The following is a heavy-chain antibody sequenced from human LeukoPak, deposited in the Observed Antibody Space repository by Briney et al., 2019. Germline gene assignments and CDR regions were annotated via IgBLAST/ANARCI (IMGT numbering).Heavy chain of an antibody. J-gene: IGHJ4*02. CDR2: ITSSSSYI. V-gene: IGHV3-21*01. CDR3: ARDLAVAALYYFDY. CDR1: GFTFSDYA. Sequence: PGGSLRLSCAASGFTFSDYAMHWVRQAPGKGLEWVSSITSSSSYIYYADSVKGRFTISGDNAKNSLYLQMNSLRAEDTAVYYCARDLAVAALYYFDYWGQGTLVTVSS. D-gene: IGHD6-19*01.